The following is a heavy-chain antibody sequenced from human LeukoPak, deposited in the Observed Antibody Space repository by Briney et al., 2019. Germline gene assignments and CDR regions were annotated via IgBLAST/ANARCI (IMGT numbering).Heavy chain of an antibody. CDR3: ARDGKPTYYYGSGSYSPTW. CDR1: GYTFTGYY. J-gene: IGHJ4*02. D-gene: IGHD3-10*01. CDR2: INPNSGGT. V-gene: IGHV1-2*02. Sequence: ASVKVSCKTSGYTFTGYYMHWVRQAPGQGLEWMGWINPNSGGTNYAQKFQGRVTMTRDTSISTAYMELSRLRSDDTAVYYCARDGKPTYYYGSGSYSPTWWGQGTLVTVSS.